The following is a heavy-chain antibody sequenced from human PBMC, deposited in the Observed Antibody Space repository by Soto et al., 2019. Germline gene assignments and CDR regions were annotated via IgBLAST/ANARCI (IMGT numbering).Heavy chain of an antibody. CDR3: ARDGVGVTIAVADMMNDKAADFDY. J-gene: IGHJ4*02. CDR1: GFTFSSYS. CDR2: ISSSSSTI. D-gene: IGHD6-19*01. Sequence: EVQLVESGGGLVQPGGSLRLSCAASGFTFSSYSMNWVRQAPGKGLEWVSYISSSSSTIYYADSVKGRFTISRDNAKNVLYLQMNSRSAEDTAVYYCARDGVGVTIAVADMMNDKAADFDYWGQGTLVT. V-gene: IGHV3-48*01.